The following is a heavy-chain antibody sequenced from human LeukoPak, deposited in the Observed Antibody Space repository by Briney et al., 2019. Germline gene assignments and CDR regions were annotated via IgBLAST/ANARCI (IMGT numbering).Heavy chain of an antibody. D-gene: IGHD6-6*01. CDR2: INGDGSDI. CDR3: TGGFGHNSSPFEN. Sequence: PGGSLRLSCAVSGLTFRNYWMHWVRQAPGKGLVWVSRINGDGSDISYADSVKGRFTISRDNAKNTLSLQMNSLTDDDTALYYCTGGFGHNSSPFENWGQGTLVPVSS. CDR1: GLTFRNYW. V-gene: IGHV3-74*01. J-gene: IGHJ4*02.